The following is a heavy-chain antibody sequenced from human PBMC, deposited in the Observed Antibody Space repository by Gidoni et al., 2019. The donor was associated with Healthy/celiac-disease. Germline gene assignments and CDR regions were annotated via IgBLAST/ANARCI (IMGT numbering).Heavy chain of an antibody. J-gene: IGHJ4*02. CDR2: IYYSGST. D-gene: IGHD3-10*01. CDR3: ARVVSSGSYYSGHRGRYYFDY. Sequence: QVQLQESGPGLVKPSQTLSLTCTVSGGSISSGDYYWSRIRPPPGKGLEWMGYIYYSGSTYYNPSLKSRVTISVDTSKNQFSLKLSSVTAAVTAVYYCARVVSSGSYYSGHRGRYYFDYWGQGTLVTVSS. V-gene: IGHV4-30-4*01. CDR1: GGSISSGDYY.